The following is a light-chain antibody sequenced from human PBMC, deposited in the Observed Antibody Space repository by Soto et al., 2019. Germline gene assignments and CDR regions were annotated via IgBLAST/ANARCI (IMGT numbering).Light chain of an antibody. Sequence: DLQITQSPSSLSASVGDRVTITCRASQAIDNHLAWYQQKPGKAPKLLIYAASTLQSGVPSRFTGSGSGTDFTLTISSLQPEDAAIYYCQKCKVAPFTFGGGTKVDI. CDR2: AAS. J-gene: IGKJ4*01. CDR3: QKCKVAPFT. CDR1: QAIDNH. V-gene: IGKV1-27*01.